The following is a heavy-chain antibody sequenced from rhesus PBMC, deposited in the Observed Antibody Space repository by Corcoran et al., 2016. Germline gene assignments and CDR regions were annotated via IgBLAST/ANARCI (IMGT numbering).Heavy chain of an antibody. CDR3: ARGYSGYLFDY. D-gene: IGHD5-24*01. Sequence: EAQLVQSGPEVKKPGPSGKFSCKAPGTTFPNHYLNGVGRPPGKGLEWMGRVDPEDGEADSAQKFQDRVTITADMSTDTAYMELSSLRSEDTAVYYCARGYSGYLFDYWGQGVLVTVSS. V-gene: IGHV1-111*02. CDR1: GTTFPNHY. CDR2: VDPEDGEA. J-gene: IGHJ4*01.